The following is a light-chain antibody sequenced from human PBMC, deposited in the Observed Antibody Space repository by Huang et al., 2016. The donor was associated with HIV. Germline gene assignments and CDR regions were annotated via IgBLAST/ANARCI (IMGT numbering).Light chain of an antibody. CDR1: HGVSTY. CDR2: AAS. V-gene: IGKV1-27*01. CDR3: QKYDSAPYT. J-gene: IGKJ2*01. Sequence: DVQMTQSPSSLSTSVGDRVTITCRASHGVSTYLAWYQQKPWKAPKLLIYAASTLQSGVPFRFSGSGSWTDFTLIISSLQPDVVATYFCQKYDSAPYTFGQGTKVDIK.